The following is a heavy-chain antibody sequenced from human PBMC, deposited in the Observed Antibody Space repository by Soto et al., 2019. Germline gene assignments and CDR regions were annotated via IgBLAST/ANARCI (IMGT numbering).Heavy chain of an antibody. CDR1: GFTFSTYS. CDR2: ISSSSDYI. CDR3: ARDPGRGDAYNVDY. V-gene: IGHV3-21*01. Sequence: LRLSCAASGFTFSTYSMNWVRQAPGKGLEWVSSISSSSDYIYYAESVRGRFSISRDNAKNSLYLHMNSLRAEDTAVYYCARDPGRGDAYNVDYWGQGTLVTVSS. J-gene: IGHJ4*02. D-gene: IGHD1-1*01.